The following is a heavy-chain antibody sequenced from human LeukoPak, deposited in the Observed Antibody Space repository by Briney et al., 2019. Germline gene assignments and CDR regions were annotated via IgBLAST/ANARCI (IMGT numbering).Heavy chain of an antibody. J-gene: IGHJ3*02. CDR2: IYTSGST. CDR3: AESYGPLDAFDI. V-gene: IGHV4-4*07. CDR1: GGSISSYY. Sequence: SETLSLTCTVSGGSISSYYWSWIRQPAGKGLEWIGRIYTSGSTNYNPSLKSRVTMSVDTSKNQFSLRLSSVTAADTAVYYCAESYGPLDAFDIWGQGTMVTVSS. D-gene: IGHD5-18*01.